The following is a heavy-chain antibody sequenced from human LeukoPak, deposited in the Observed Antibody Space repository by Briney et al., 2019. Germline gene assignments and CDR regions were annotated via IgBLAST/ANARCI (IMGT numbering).Heavy chain of an antibody. D-gene: IGHD6-13*01. J-gene: IGHJ4*02. CDR3: ARRSSSWFDY. CDR2: INHSGST. Sequence: SETLSLTCTVSGVSISSYYWSWIRQPPGKGLEWIGEINHSGSTNYNPSLKSRVTISVDTSKNQFSLKLSSVTAADTAVYYCARRSSSWFDYWGQGTLVTVSS. CDR1: GVSISSYY. V-gene: IGHV4-34*01.